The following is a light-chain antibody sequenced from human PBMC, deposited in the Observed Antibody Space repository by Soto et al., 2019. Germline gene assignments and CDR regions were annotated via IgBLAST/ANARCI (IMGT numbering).Light chain of an antibody. Sequence: EVVLTQSPGTLSLSPGERATLSCRASQSVSSSYLAWYQQKPGQAPRILIYGASRRATGIPDRCSGSGSGTDFPLNISRLWREGYAVYYCQQYGSSPTFGGGTKVEIK. CDR2: GAS. CDR1: QSVSSSY. CDR3: QQYGSSPT. V-gene: IGKV3-20*01. J-gene: IGKJ4*01.